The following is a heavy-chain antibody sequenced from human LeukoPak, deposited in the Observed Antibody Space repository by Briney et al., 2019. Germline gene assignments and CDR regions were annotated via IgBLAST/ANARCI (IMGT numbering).Heavy chain of an antibody. J-gene: IGHJ5*02. CDR3: ARDLIIPPYNWFDP. D-gene: IGHD2/OR15-2a*01. Sequence: ASVKVSCKASGYTFTSYSFSWVRQAPGQGLEWIGWISAYNGNTHYAQKVQGRVTLTTDTSTSTAYMELRSLRSDDTAVYYCARDLIIPPYNWFDPWGQGTLVTVSS. CDR1: GYTFTSYS. CDR2: ISAYNGNT. V-gene: IGHV1-18*01.